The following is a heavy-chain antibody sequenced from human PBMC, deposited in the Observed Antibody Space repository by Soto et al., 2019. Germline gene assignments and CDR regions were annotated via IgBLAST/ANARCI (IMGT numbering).Heavy chain of an antibody. CDR3: AGAGGLGALAVDC. Sequence: SETLSLTCTVSGGSISSGGYSWSWIRQPPGKGLEWIGYIYHSGSTYYNPSLKSRVTISVDRSKNQFSLKLNSVTAADTAVYYCAGAGGLGALAVDCWGQGTLVTVSS. CDR1: GGSISSGGYS. CDR2: IYHSGST. D-gene: IGHD6-19*01. V-gene: IGHV4-30-2*01. J-gene: IGHJ4*02.